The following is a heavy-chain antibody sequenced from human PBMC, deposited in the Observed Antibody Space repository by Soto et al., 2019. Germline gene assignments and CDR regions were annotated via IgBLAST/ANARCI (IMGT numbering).Heavy chain of an antibody. J-gene: IGHJ6*02. CDR3: AGPPELTRIYYYYGMDV. CDR2: IIPIFGTA. D-gene: IGHD1-26*01. CDR1: GGTFSSYA. Sequence: ASVKVSCKASGGTFSSYAISWVRQAPGQGNEWMGGIIPIFGTANYAQKFQGRVTITADESTSTAYMELSSLRSEDTAVYFCAGPPELTRIYYYYGMDVWGQGTTVTVSS. V-gene: IGHV1-69*13.